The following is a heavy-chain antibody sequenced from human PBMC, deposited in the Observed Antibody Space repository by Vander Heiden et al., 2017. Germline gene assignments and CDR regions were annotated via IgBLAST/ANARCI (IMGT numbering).Heavy chain of an antibody. D-gene: IGHD3-9*01. CDR3: AKGDYDILT. Sequence: EVQLLESGGDLVQPGGSLRLSCAASRFSFTISAMSWVRQAPGKGLEWVSGISGSGGSTFYADSVKGRFTISRDNSKNTLYLQVNSLRAEDTAVYYCAKGDYDILTWGQGTLVTVSS. CDR2: ISGSGGST. CDR1: RFSFTISA. J-gene: IGHJ5*02. V-gene: IGHV3-23*01.